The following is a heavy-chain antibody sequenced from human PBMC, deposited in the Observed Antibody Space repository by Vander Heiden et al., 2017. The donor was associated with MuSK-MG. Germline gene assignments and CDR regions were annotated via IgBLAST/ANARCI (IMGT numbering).Heavy chain of an antibody. Sequence: QVQLVQSGAEVRKPGATVKVSCKASGGTFSSYASSWVRQAPGQGLEWMGGIIPIFGIANYAQKFQGRVTITADKSTSTAYMELSSLRSEDTAVYYCARSGRFGEFPNYYYYGMDVWGQGTTVTVSS. V-gene: IGHV1-69*17. CDR1: GGTFSSYA. D-gene: IGHD3-10*01. CDR2: IIPIFGIA. J-gene: IGHJ6*02. CDR3: ARSGRFGEFPNYYYYGMDV.